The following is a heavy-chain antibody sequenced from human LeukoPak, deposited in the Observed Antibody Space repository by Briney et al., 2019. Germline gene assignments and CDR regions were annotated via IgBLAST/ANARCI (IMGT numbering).Heavy chain of an antibody. CDR1: GGSISSSSYY. J-gene: IGHJ4*02. CDR2: IYYSGST. CDR3: ARVHVGKQWLVHLFDS. D-gene: IGHD6-19*01. V-gene: IGHV4-39*07. Sequence: PSETLSLTCTVSGGSISSSSYYWGWIRQPPGKGLEWIGSIYYSGSTYYNPSLKSRVTISVDTSKNQFSLKLSSVTAADTAVYYCARVHVGKQWLVHLFDSWGQGTLVTVSS.